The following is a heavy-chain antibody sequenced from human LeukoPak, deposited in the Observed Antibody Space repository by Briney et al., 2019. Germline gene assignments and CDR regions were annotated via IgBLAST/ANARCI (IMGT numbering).Heavy chain of an antibody. CDR2: IIPIFGTA. J-gene: IGHJ6*03. CDR1: GYTFTSYG. Sequence: ASVKVSCKASGYTFTSYGISWVRQAPGQGLEWMGGIIPIFGTANYAQKFQGRVTITADKSTSTAYMELSSLRSEDTAVYYCASMGGKGSSGWYYYYYMDVWGKGTTVTVSS. D-gene: IGHD6-19*01. V-gene: IGHV1-69*06. CDR3: ASMGGKGSSGWYYYYYMDV.